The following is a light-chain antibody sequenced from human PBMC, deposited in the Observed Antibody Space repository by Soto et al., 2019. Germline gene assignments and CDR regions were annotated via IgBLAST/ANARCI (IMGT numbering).Light chain of an antibody. Sequence: DIQMTQSPSSLSASLGDRVTITCQASQDIRFYLNWYQHKTGQAPKLLIYDASQLETGVPSKFSGSGSGTDFTLTISSLQPEDFGTYDCQQSYTSPVTFGGGTKVDIK. CDR2: DAS. CDR1: QDIRFY. CDR3: QQSYTSPVT. V-gene: IGKV1-33*01. J-gene: IGKJ4*01.